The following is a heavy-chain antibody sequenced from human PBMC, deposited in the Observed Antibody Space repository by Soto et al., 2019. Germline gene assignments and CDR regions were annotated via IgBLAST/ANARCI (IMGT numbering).Heavy chain of an antibody. D-gene: IGHD5-18*01. CDR1: GYSFTNND. Sequence: ASVKGSCKASGYSFTNNDVSWVRQATGQGLEWMGWMNPGSGDTGYAQKFQGRVTMTRDISIATAYMELSSLRSDDTAIYYCAGMDTLGPSNWFDPCYQGTRVTVSS. V-gene: IGHV1-8*01. CDR2: MNPGSGDT. J-gene: IGHJ5*02. CDR3: AGMDTLGPSNWFDP.